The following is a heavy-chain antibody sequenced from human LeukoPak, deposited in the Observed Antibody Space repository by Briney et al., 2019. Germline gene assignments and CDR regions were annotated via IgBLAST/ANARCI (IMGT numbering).Heavy chain of an antibody. J-gene: IGHJ6*02. CDR1: GYTFTSYG. CDR2: ISAYNGNT. V-gene: IGHV1-18*01. D-gene: IGHD6-6*01. CDR3: ARDPVEPSXSPXRXXYXXXXXV. Sequence: ASVKVSCKASGYTFTSYGISWVRQAPGQGLEWMGWISAYNGNTNYAQKLQGRVTMTTDTSTSTAYMELRSLRSDGTAVYYCARDPVEPSXSPXRXXYXXXXXVWGXXXTXTVSS.